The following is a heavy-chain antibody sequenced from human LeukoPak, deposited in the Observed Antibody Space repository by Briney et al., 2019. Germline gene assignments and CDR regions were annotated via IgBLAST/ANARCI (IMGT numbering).Heavy chain of an antibody. CDR2: ISSSGSTI. D-gene: IGHD2-15*01. V-gene: IGHV3-11*01. CDR1: GFTFSDYY. CDR3: ARLCSGGSCVSAFDP. J-gene: IGHJ5*02. Sequence: GGSLRLSCAASGFTFSDYYMSWIRQAPGKGLEWVSYISSSGSTIYYADSVKGRFTISRDNAKNSLYLQMNSLRAEDTAVYYCARLCSGGSCVSAFDPWGQGTLVTVSS.